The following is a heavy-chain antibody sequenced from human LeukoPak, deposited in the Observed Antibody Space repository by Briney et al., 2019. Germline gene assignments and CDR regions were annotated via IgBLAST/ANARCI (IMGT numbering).Heavy chain of an antibody. Sequence: GGSLRLSCAASGFTFSSYGMHWVRQAPGKGLEWVAVISYDGSNKYYADPVKGRFTISRDNSKSTLYLQMNSLRAEDTAVYYCAKPPGPIVVVPAAIDYWGQGTLVTVSS. CDR1: GFTFSSYG. V-gene: IGHV3-30*18. J-gene: IGHJ4*02. CDR2: ISYDGSNK. D-gene: IGHD2-2*02. CDR3: AKPPGPIVVVPAAIDY.